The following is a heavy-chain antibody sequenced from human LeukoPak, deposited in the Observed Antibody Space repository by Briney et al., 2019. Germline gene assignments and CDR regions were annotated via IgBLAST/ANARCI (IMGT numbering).Heavy chain of an antibody. V-gene: IGHV3-23*01. D-gene: IGHD3-22*01. CDR1: GFTFSSYA. Sequence: GGSLRLSCAASGFTFSSYAMSWVCRAPGKGLEWVSAISGSGGSTYYADSVKGRFTISRDNSKKTLYLQMNSLRGEETAVYYCATAGSSSRYFFVGYWGQGTLVTVSS. CDR3: ATAGSSSRYFFVGY. J-gene: IGHJ4*02. CDR2: ISGSGGST.